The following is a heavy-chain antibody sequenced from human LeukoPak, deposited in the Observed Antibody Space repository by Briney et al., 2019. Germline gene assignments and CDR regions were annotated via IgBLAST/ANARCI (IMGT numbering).Heavy chain of an antibody. J-gene: IGHJ4*02. CDR2: IIPILGIA. V-gene: IGHV1-69*04. CDR3: ARTTRVRLGIPGGPWYFDY. Sequence: SVKVSCKASGGTFSSYAISWVRQAPGQGLEWMGRIIPILGIANYAQKFQGRVTITADKSTSTAYMELSSLRSEDTAVYYCARTTRVRLGIPGGPWYFDYWGQGTLVTVSS. D-gene: IGHD2-8*02. CDR1: GGTFSSYA.